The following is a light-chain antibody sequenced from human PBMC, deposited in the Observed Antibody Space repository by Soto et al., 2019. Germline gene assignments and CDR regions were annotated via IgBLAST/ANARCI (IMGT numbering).Light chain of an antibody. CDR1: QSVTSNY. Sequence: EIVMTQSPATLSVSPGERATLSCRASQSVTSNYLARYQQKPGQAPRLLIFGASIRATGLPDRFSGSGSGTDFTLTISRLEPEDFAVYHCQQYGSSPTTFGQGTKVDIK. CDR2: GAS. J-gene: IGKJ1*01. CDR3: QQYGSSPTT. V-gene: IGKV3-20*01.